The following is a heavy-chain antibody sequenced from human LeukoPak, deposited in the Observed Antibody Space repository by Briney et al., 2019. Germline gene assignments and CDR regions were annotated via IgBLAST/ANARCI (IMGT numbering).Heavy chain of an antibody. J-gene: IGHJ3*01. CDR1: GYMFIKHY. V-gene: IGHV1-2*04. CDR3: AKTGPGTTSDAFDF. D-gene: IGHD4-11*01. CDR2: INPNSGDT. Sequence: ASLKVSCNTSGYMFIKHYIHWVRHIPREGLECMVCINPNSGDTNYAQKFQGWVTMTRDTSISTVYMELTSLKSDDTAIFYCAKTGPGTTSDAFDFWGQGTMVTVSS.